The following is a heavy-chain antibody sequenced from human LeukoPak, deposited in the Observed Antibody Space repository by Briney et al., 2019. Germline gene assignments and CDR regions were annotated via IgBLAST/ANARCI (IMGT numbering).Heavy chain of an antibody. Sequence: ASVKVSCKASGYTFSNSGISWVRQAPGQGLEWMGWISAYSGNTNYAQKLQGRVSMTTDTSTSTAYMELRSLRSDDTAVYYCAREATWGQWYFDHWGQGTPVTVSS. D-gene: IGHD6-19*01. CDR2: ISAYSGNT. CDR3: AREATWGQWYFDH. CDR1: GYTFSNSG. V-gene: IGHV1-18*01. J-gene: IGHJ4*02.